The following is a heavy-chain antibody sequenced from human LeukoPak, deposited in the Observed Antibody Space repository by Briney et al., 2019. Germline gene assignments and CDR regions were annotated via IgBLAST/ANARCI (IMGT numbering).Heavy chain of an antibody. Sequence: GGSLRLSCAASGFTVSSNYMSWVRQAPGKGLEWVSVIYSGGSTYYADSVKGRFTISRDNSKNTLYLQMNSLRAEDTAVYYCARGGSRPLYYYYYGMDVWGQGTTDTVSS. J-gene: IGHJ6*02. CDR3: ARGGSRPLYYYYYGMDV. CDR2: IYSGGST. D-gene: IGHD1-26*01. CDR1: GFTVSSNY. V-gene: IGHV3-53*01.